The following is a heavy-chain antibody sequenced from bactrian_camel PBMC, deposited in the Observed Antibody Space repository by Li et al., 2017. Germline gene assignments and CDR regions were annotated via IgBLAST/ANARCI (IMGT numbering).Heavy chain of an antibody. J-gene: IGHJ4*01. CDR2: LNHYRES. D-gene: IGHD5*01. Sequence: VQLVESGGGSVQPGGSLTLSCTASGWTFDDGSEMGWFRQAPGSGLEWVSTLNHYRESGYADSVKGRFTISRDNAKNTLYLQLNSLKTEDTARYSCLMGFPGRPEWGQGTQVTVS. CDR3: LMGFPGRPE. CDR1: GWTFDDGSE. V-gene: IGHV3S10*01.